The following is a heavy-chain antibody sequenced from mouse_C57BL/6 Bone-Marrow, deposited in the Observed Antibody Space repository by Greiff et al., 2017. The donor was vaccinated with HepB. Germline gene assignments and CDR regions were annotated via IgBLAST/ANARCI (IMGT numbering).Heavy chain of an antibody. Sequence: EVKLMESGPGLVKPSQSLSLTCSVTGYSITSGYYWNWIRQFPGNKLEWMGYISYDGSNNYNPSLKNRISITRDTSKNQFFLKLNSVTTEDTATYYCARGEGDYWGQGTSVTVSS. CDR2: ISYDGSN. CDR1: GYSITSGYY. V-gene: IGHV3-6*01. J-gene: IGHJ4*01. CDR3: ARGEGDY.